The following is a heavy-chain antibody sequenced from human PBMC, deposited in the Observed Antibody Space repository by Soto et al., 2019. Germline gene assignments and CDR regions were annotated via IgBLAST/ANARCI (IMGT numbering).Heavy chain of an antibody. Sequence: EVQLLESGGGLVQPGGSLRLSCAASGFTFSSYAMSWVRQAPGKGLEWVSAISGSGGRTYYADSVKGRFTISRDNSKNTLYLQMNGLRAEDTAVYYCAKGRYDILTGYVIDYWGQGTLVTVSS. CDR2: ISGSGGRT. J-gene: IGHJ4*02. CDR3: AKGRYDILTGYVIDY. CDR1: GFTFSSYA. V-gene: IGHV3-23*01. D-gene: IGHD3-9*01.